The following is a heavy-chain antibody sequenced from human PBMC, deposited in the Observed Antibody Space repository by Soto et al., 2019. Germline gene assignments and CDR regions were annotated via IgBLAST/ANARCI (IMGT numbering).Heavy chain of an antibody. D-gene: IGHD3-22*01. V-gene: IGHV3-21*01. CDR2: ISSSSSYI. Sequence: PGGSLRLSXAASGFTFSSYSMNWVRQAPGKGLEWVSSISSSSSYIYYADSVKGRFTISRDNAKNSLYLQMNSLRAEDTAVYYCARGSDYYDSSRDDAFDIWGQGTMVTVSS. CDR3: ARGSDYYDSSRDDAFDI. CDR1: GFTFSSYS. J-gene: IGHJ3*02.